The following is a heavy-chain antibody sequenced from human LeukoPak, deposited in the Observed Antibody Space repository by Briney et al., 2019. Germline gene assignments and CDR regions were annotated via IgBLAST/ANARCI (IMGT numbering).Heavy chain of an antibody. V-gene: IGHV3-53*01. CDR3: ARDYPDCSSTSCYTSYYYYYYMDV. Sequence: GGSLRLSCAASGFTVSTNYMSWVRQAPGKGLEWVSVIFSGGGTYYADSVKGRFTISRDNSKNTLYLQMNSLRAEDTAVYYCARDYPDCSSTSCYTSYYYYYYMDVWGKGTTVTVSS. CDR1: GFTVSTNY. D-gene: IGHD2-2*02. CDR2: IFSGGGT. J-gene: IGHJ6*03.